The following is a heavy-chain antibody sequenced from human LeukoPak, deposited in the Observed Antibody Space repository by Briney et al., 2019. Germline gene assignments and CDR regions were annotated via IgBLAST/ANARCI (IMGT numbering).Heavy chain of an antibody. CDR3: AKDSNYYDSSGYYGLDY. V-gene: IGHV3-30*02. CDR2: IRYDGSNK. CDR1: GFTFSSYG. Sequence: GGSLRLSCAASGFTFSSYGMHWVRQAPGKGLEWVAFIRYDGSNKYYADSVKGRFTISRDNAKNTLYLQMNSLRAEDTAVYYCAKDSNYYDSSGYYGLDYWGQGTLVTVSS. D-gene: IGHD3-22*01. J-gene: IGHJ4*02.